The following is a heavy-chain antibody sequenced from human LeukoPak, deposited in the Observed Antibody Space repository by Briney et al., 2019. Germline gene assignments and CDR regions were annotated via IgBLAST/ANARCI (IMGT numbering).Heavy chain of an antibody. Sequence: SETLSVTCAVYGGSFSNYYWSWLRQPPGKGLEWLGEINDSGRANYNPSLMSRVTVSVDTSKNQFSLRLTSVTATDTAVYYCARRWNYGRNYYIDVWGKGATVSVSS. CDR2: INDSGRA. J-gene: IGHJ6*03. V-gene: IGHV4-34*01. CDR1: GGSFSNYY. D-gene: IGHD1-7*01. CDR3: ARRWNYGRNYYIDV.